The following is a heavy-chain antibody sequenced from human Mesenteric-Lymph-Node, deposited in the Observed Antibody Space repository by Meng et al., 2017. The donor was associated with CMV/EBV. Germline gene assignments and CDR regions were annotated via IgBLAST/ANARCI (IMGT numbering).Heavy chain of an antibody. CDR3: ARGRGGLEGYFDF. V-gene: IGHV3-30-3*01. CDR2: ISNDGSDE. CDR1: GFTFDDYA. D-gene: IGHD1-1*01. Sequence: GGSLRLSCAASGFTFDDYAMHWVRQAPGKGLEWVAIISNDGSDEYYADSVKGRFSISRDNSKNTLYLQLNSLRTEDTAVYYCARGRGGLEGYFDFWGQGNLVTVSS. J-gene: IGHJ4*02.